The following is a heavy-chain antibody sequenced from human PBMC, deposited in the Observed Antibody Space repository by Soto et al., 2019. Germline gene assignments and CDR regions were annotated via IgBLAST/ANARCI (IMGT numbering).Heavy chain of an antibody. Sequence: SETLSLTCAVYGGSFSGYYWSWIRQTPGKGLEWIGEINHSGSTNYNPSLKSRVTISVDTSKNQFSLKLSSVTAADTAVYYCARGRLRMVYAIEVAEYFQHWGQGTLVTVSS. V-gene: IGHV4-34*01. D-gene: IGHD2-8*01. CDR1: GGSFSGYY. CDR3: ARGRLRMVYAIEVAEYFQH. CDR2: INHSGST. J-gene: IGHJ1*01.